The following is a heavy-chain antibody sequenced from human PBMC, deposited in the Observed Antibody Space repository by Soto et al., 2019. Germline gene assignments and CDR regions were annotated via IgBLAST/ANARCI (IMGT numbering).Heavy chain of an antibody. CDR1: GGSISSYY. D-gene: IGHD6-13*01. V-gene: IGHV4-59*08. J-gene: IGHJ3*02. Sequence: SETLSLTCTVSGGSISSYYWSWIRQPPGKGLEWIGYIYYSGSTNYNPSLKSRVTISVDTSKNQFSLKLSSVTAADTAVYYCARHIAAGLHASDIWCQGPMVTVS. CDR3: ARHIAAGLHASDI. CDR2: IYYSGST.